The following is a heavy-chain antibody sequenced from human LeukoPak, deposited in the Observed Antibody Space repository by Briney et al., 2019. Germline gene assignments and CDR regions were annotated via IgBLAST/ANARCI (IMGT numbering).Heavy chain of an antibody. V-gene: IGHV3-69-1*01. CDR1: GFTFTNHP. Sequence: GGSLRLSCAASGFTFTNHPMNWVRQAPGKGLEWVSYIGGDGVAFYADSVKGRFTMSKDDARKSLFLQMSSLRVEDTALYYCAKDRANWAIDDWGQGTQVTVSS. CDR2: IGGDGVA. CDR3: AKDRANWAIDD. J-gene: IGHJ4*02. D-gene: IGHD2-2*02.